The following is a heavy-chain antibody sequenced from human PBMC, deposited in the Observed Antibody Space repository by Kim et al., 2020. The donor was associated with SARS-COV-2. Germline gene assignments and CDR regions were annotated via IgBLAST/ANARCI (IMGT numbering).Heavy chain of an antibody. CDR3: ARDRRYSLDY. CDR2: IKEDGTER. CDR1: GFTFSTNG. D-gene: IGHD2-15*01. J-gene: IGHJ4*02. Sequence: GGSLRLSCVASGFTFSTNGMRWARQAPGKGLEWVAKIKEDGTERYYGSSVEGRFTISRDNAKNSLYLQMHSLSAEDTAVYYCARDRRYSLDYWGQGTLVTVSS. V-gene: IGHV3-7*01.